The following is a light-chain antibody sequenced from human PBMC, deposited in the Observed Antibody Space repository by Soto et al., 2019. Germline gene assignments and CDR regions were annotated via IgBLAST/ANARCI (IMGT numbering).Light chain of an antibody. V-gene: IGKV3D-15*01. CDR2: GAS. Sequence: IVMTQSPATLSVSPGERATLSCRASRGISSNLAWYQQKPGQAPRLLIYGASSRATGIPDRFSGSGSGTDFTLTISRLEPEDFAVYYCQPYNNWPPWTFGQGTKVDIK. CDR1: RGISSN. J-gene: IGKJ1*01. CDR3: QPYNNWPPWT.